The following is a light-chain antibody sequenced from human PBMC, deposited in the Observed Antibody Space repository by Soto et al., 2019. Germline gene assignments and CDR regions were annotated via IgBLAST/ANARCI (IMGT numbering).Light chain of an antibody. CDR1: QSVSSSY. CDR2: GAS. Sequence: EIVLTQSPGTLSLSPGERDTLSCRASQSVSSSYLAWYQQKPGQAPRLLIYGASSRATGIPDRFSGSGSGTDFTLTISRLEPEDFAVYYCQQYGSSPSSTFGQGTKVDIK. J-gene: IGKJ1*01. CDR3: QQYGSSPSST. V-gene: IGKV3-20*01.